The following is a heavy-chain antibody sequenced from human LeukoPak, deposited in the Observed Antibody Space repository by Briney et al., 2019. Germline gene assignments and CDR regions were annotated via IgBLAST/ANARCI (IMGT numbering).Heavy chain of an antibody. CDR1: GGSISSSSYY. J-gene: IGHJ6*02. CDR3: ATSYYYYGMDV. Sequence: SETLSLTCTVSGGSISSSSYYWGWIRQPPGKGLEWVASFSYSGSTYYNPSLKSRVTISVDKSKNQSSLKLSSVTAADTAVYYCATSYYYYGMDVWGQGTTVTVSS. V-gene: IGHV4-39*07. CDR2: FSYSGST.